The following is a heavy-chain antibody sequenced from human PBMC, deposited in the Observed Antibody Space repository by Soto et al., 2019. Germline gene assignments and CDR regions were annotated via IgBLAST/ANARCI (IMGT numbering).Heavy chain of an antibody. D-gene: IGHD5-12*01. Sequence: QLVESGGGLFQAGGSTRLSCLVSGFTVGNFDMAWVRQAPGKGLEWASIIQTGGATYYSDSAQGRFTSSRDNSKNTVYLQMNSLRVEDTGVYSCVRVLYDSGVVDFWGQGSLITVS. CDR2: IQTGGAT. V-gene: IGHV3-53*01. CDR3: VRVLYDSGVVDF. CDR1: GFTVGNFD. J-gene: IGHJ4*02.